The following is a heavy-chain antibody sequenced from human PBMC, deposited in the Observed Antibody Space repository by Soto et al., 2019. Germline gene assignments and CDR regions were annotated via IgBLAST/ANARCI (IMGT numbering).Heavy chain of an antibody. Sequence: GGSLRLSCAASGFTFSSYAMSWVRQAPGKGLEWVSAISGSGGSTYYADSVKGRFTISRDNSKNTLYLQMNSLRAEDTAVYYCSSGYSSGWYENYYSYYGMDVWGQGTTVTVSS. V-gene: IGHV3-23*01. CDR2: ISGSGGST. CDR3: SSGYSSGWYENYYSYYGMDV. D-gene: IGHD6-19*01. CDR1: GFTFSSYA. J-gene: IGHJ6*02.